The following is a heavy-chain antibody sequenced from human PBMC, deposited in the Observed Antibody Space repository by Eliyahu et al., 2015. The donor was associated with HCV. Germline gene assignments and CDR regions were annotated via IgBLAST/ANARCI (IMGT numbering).Heavy chain of an antibody. CDR1: GFXFXDYA. Sequence: EVQLVESGGGLVQPGRSLRLSCAAXGFXFXDYAMHWVRQAPGKGLGWVSGISWNSGSIGYADSVKGRFTISRDNAKNSLYLQMNSLRAEDTALYYCAKDIGASGSGGSCYFDYWGQGTLVTVSS. CDR3: AKDIGASGSGGSCYFDY. J-gene: IGHJ4*02. CDR2: ISWNSGSI. D-gene: IGHD2-15*01. V-gene: IGHV3-9*01.